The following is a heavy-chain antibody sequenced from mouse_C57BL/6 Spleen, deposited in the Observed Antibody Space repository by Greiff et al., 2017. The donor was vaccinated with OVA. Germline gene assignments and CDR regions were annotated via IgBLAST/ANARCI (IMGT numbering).Heavy chain of an antibody. J-gene: IGHJ2*01. CDR3: ARRGDYYGSSYYFDY. D-gene: IGHD1-1*01. V-gene: IGHV1-64*01. CDR1: GYTFTSYW. Sequence: QVHVKQSGAELVKPGASVKLSCKASGYTFTSYWMHWVKQRPGQGLEWIGMIHPNSGSTNYNEKFKSKATLTVDKSSSTAYMQLSSLTSEDSAVYYCARRGDYYGSSYYFDYWGQGTTLTVSS. CDR2: IHPNSGST.